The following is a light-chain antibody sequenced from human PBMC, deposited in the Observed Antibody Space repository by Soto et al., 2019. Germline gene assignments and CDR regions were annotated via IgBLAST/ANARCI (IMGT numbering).Light chain of an antibody. CDR1: QTVSSSY. CDR2: GAS. Sequence: EIVLTQSPDTLSLSPGETATLSCRASQTVSSSYLAWYQQKPGQAPRLLMYGASNRASGVPDRFSGTGSRTDFTLTIRRLQPADFSVFYCQQYGGSPVTFGGGTKVEIK. CDR3: QQYGGSPVT. V-gene: IGKV3-20*01. J-gene: IGKJ4*01.